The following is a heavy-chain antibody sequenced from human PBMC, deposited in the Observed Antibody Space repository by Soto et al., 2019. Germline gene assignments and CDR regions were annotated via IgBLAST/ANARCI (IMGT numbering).Heavy chain of an antibody. V-gene: IGHV3-23*01. CDR3: AKGHSGSYYGVYYYGMDV. J-gene: IGHJ6*02. CDR1: GFTFARYA. CDR2: LSGSGGST. D-gene: IGHD1-26*01. Sequence: EVQLLESGGGLVQPGGSLRLSCAASGFTFARYAMSWVRQAPGKGLEWVSALSGSGGSTYYADSVRGRFTISRDNSKNTMYLQMNSLRAEDTALYYCAKGHSGSYYGVYYYGMDVWGQGTTVTVSS.